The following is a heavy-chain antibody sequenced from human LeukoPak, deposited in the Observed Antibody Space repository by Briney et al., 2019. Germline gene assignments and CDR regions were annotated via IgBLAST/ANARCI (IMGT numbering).Heavy chain of an antibody. CDR3: ASRDISALYLQRDYSSGNWFDP. CDR2: IYYSGST. J-gene: IGHJ5*02. V-gene: IGHV4-39*01. Sequence: SETLSLTCTVSGGSISSSSYYWGWIRQPPGKGLEWIGSIYYSGSTYYNPSLKSRVTMSVDTSKNQFSLKLSSVTAADTAVYYCASRDISALYLQRDYSSGNWFDPWGQGTLVTVSS. D-gene: IGHD3-22*01. CDR1: GGSISSSSYY.